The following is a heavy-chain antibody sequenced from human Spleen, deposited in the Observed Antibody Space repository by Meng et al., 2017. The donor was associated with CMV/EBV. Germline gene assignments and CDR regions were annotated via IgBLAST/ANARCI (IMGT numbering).Heavy chain of an antibody. Sequence: GGSLRRSCAASGFIFCSYGMHWLRQAPGKGLEWVAFIRYDGSNKYYADSVKGRFTISRDNSKNMLYVQMNSLRAEDTAVYYCAKASTILVIGADYWGQGTLVTVSS. CDR3: AKASTILVIGADY. V-gene: IGHV3-30*02. CDR2: IRYDGSNK. D-gene: IGHD5/OR15-5a*01. J-gene: IGHJ4*02. CDR1: GFIFCSYG.